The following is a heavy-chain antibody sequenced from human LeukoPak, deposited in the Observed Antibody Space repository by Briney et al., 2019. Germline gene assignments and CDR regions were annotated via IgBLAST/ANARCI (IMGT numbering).Heavy chain of an antibody. CDR2: ISKDGSTT. J-gene: IGHJ4*02. Sequence: GGSLRLSCAASGFTFNNYWMHWVRQAPGKGLVWVSRISKDGSTTNYADSVKGRFTISRDNAKNTLYLQMNSLTAEDTALYYCARGASSGYRIDYWGQGTPVTVSS. V-gene: IGHV3-74*01. D-gene: IGHD5-18*01. CDR1: GFTFNNYW. CDR3: ARGASSGYRIDY.